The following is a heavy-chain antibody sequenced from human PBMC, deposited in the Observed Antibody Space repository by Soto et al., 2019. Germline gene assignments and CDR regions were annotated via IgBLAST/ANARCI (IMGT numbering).Heavy chain of an antibody. V-gene: IGHV1-69*02. J-gene: IGHJ6*03. CDR3: ASRNGDYYYYMDV. CDR1: GGTFSSYT. CDR2: IIPILGIA. D-gene: IGHD2-8*01. Sequence: QVQLVQSGAEVKKPGSSVKVSCKASGGTFSSYTISWVRQAPGQGLEWMGRIIPILGIANYAQKFQGRVTITADKSTSTAYMELSSLRSEDTAVYYCASRNGDYYYYMDVWGKGTTVTVSS.